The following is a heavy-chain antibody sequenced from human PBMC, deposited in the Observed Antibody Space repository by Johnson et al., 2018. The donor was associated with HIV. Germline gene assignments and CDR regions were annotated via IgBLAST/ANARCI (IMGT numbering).Heavy chain of an antibody. J-gene: IGHJ3*02. CDR3: ARDRPSKWLRSNDDVFDI. CDR1: GFTFSSYG. CDR2: IYHDGSEK. D-gene: IGHD5-12*01. V-gene: IGHV3-7*01. Sequence: MLLVESVGGVVQPGRSLRLSCAASGFTFSSYGMHWVRQAPGKGLEWVAIIYHDGSEKYYLDSVKGRFTISRDNAKDSLYLQMNSLRAEDTAVYYCARDRPSKWLRSNDDVFDIWGQGTMVTVSS.